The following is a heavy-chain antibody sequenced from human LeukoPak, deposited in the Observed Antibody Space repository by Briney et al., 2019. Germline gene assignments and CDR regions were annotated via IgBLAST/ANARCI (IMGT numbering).Heavy chain of an antibody. J-gene: IGHJ5*02. V-gene: IGHV4-59*01. CDR2: IYYSGST. D-gene: IGHD2-2*01. Sequence: SETLSLTCTVSGGSISSYYWRWIRQPPGKGLEGMGYIYYSGSTNYNPSLKSRVTISVDTSKNQFSPKLSSVNAADTAVNYCARDSSVNWFDPWGQGTLVTVSS. CDR1: GGSISSYY. CDR3: ARDSSVNWFDP.